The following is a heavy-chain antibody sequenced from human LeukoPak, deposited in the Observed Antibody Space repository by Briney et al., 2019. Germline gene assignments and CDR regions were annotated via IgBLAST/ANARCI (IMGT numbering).Heavy chain of an antibody. CDR1: GFTFSNAW. Sequence: KPGGSLRLSCAASGFTFSNAWMSWLRQAPGRGLEWVGRIKSKTDGGTTDYVAPVKGRFTISRDDSKNTLYLQMNSLKTEDTAVCYCTTSVTARGYDAFDIWGQGTMVTVSS. J-gene: IGHJ3*02. D-gene: IGHD2-21*02. CDR2: IKSKTDGGTT. V-gene: IGHV3-15*01. CDR3: TTSVTARGYDAFDI.